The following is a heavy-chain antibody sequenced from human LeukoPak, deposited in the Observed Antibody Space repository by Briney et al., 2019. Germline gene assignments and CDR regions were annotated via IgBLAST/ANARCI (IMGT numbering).Heavy chain of an antibody. CDR2: MNPNSGNT. J-gene: IGHJ6*01. V-gene: IGHV1-8*01. CDR1: GYTFTSYD. D-gene: IGHD3-10*01. CDR3: ASDRATVRGVLVAPGGTGILPNGAVSMD. Sequence: ASVKVSCKASGYTFTSYDINWVRQATGQGLEWMGWMNPNSGNTGYAQKFQGRVTMTRNTSISTAYMELSSLRSEDTAVYYCASDRATVRGVLVAPGGTGILPNGAVSMD.